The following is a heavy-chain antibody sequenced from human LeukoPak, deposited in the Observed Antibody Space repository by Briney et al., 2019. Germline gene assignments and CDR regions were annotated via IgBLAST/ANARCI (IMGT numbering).Heavy chain of an antibody. CDR2: ISGSGGST. J-gene: IGHJ4*02. CDR3: AKKRAYRGSGSYSDY. CDR1: GFTFSSYA. D-gene: IGHD3-10*01. V-gene: IGHV3-23*01. Sequence: GGSLRLSCAASGFTFSSYAMSWVRQAPGKGLEWVSAISGSGGSTYYADSVKGRFTISRDNSKNTLYLQMNSLRAEDTAVCYCAKKRAYRGSGSYSDYWGQGTLVTVSS.